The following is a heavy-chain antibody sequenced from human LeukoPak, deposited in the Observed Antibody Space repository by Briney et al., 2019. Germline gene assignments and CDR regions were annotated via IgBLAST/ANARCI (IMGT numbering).Heavy chain of an antibody. CDR3: AKVDG. Sequence: GGSLRLSCAASGFTFSSYGLHWVRQVPGKGLEWVAFIRDDGSNKQYADSVKGRFTISRDNSKNTLYLQMNSLRAEDTAVYYCAKVDGWGQGTLVTVSS. CDR2: IRDDGSNK. CDR1: GFTFSSYG. D-gene: IGHD3/OR15-3a*01. V-gene: IGHV3-30*02. J-gene: IGHJ4*02.